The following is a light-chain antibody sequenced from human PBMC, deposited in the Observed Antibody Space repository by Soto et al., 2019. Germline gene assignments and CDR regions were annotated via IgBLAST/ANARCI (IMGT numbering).Light chain of an antibody. Sequence: QSVLTQPPSVSEAPRQRVTISCSGSSSNIGNNAVNWYQQLPGKAPKLLIYYDDLLPSGVSDRFSGSKSVTSASLASSGLQSEDEADYFFAAWDDSLNGYVFGTGTKLTVL. CDR1: SSNIGNNA. CDR3: AAWDDSLNGYV. J-gene: IGLJ1*01. V-gene: IGLV1-36*01. CDR2: YDD.